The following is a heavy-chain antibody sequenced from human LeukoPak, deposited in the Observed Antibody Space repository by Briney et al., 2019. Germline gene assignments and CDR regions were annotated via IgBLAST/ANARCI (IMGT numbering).Heavy chain of an antibody. D-gene: IGHD6-19*01. Sequence: GGSLRLSCAASGFTFSSYSMNWVRQAPGKGLEWVSYISSSSSTIYYADSVKGRFAISRDNAKNSLYLQMNSLRAEDTAVYYCARETFIAVAAGDYYYYYGMDVWGQGTTVTVSS. V-gene: IGHV3-48*01. CDR1: GFTFSSYS. CDR2: ISSSSSTI. CDR3: ARETFIAVAAGDYYYYYGMDV. J-gene: IGHJ6*02.